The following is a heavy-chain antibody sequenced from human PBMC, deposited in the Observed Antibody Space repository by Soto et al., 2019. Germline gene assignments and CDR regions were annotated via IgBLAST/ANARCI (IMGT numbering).Heavy chain of an antibody. J-gene: IGHJ4*02. CDR1: GFTFSSYG. CDR2: IWYDGSNK. Sequence: QVQLVESGGGVVQPGRSLRLSCAASGFTFSSYGMHWVRQAPGKGLEWVAVIWYDGSNKYYADSVKGRFTISRDNSKNTLYLQMNSLRAEDTAVYHCARWGIAAGDYWVQGTLVTVSS. D-gene: IGHD6-13*01. CDR3: ARWGIAAGDY. V-gene: IGHV3-33*01.